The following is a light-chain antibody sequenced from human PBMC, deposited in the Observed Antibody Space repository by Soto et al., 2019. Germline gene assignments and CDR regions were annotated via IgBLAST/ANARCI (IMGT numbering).Light chain of an antibody. CDR2: GAS. CDR1: QSVSSN. Sequence: EIVLTQSPGTLSLSPGERATLSCRASQSVSSNLAWYQQKPGQAPRLLIYGASTRATGIPARFSGSGSGTEFTLTISSLQSEDFAVYYCQQYENWPLTFGGGTKVDIK. CDR3: QQYENWPLT. J-gene: IGKJ4*01. V-gene: IGKV3-15*01.